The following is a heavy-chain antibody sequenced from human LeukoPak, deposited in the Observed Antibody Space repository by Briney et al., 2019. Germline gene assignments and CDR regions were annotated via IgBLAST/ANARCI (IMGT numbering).Heavy chain of an antibody. CDR3: ARAPTGTGGWNWFDP. J-gene: IGHJ5*02. CDR2: IYTSGTT. Sequence: SETLSLTCTVSGGSISSYYWSWIRQPAGKGLELIGGIYTSGTTNYNPSLKSRVTMSVDTSKNQFSLKLSSVTAADTAVYYCARAPTGTGGWNWFDPWGQGTLVTVSS. V-gene: IGHV4-4*07. CDR1: GGSISSYY. D-gene: IGHD1-1*01.